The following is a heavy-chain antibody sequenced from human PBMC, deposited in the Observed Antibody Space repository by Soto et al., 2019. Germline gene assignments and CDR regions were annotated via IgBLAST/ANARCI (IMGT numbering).Heavy chain of an antibody. V-gene: IGHV4-59*01. Sequence: PSETLSLTCTVSGGSISSYYWSWIRQPPGKGLEWIGYIYYSGSTTYNPSLKSRVTISVDTSKNHFSLKLSSVTAADTAVYYCARQPGAGLLTYDILTGWAENWFDPWGQGTLVTVSS. CDR2: IYYSGST. J-gene: IGHJ5*02. CDR1: GGSISSYY. CDR3: ARQPGAGLLTYDILTGWAENWFDP. D-gene: IGHD3-9*01.